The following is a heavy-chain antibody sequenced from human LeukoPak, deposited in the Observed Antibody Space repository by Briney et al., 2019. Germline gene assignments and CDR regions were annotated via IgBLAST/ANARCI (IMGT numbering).Heavy chain of an antibody. J-gene: IGHJ4*02. V-gene: IGHV1-18*01. CDR1: GYTFTSYG. CDR2: ISAYNGNT. Sequence: ASVKVSCKASGYTFTSYGISWVRQAPGQGLEWMGWISAYNGNTNYAQKFQGRVTMTRDTSTSTVYMELSSLTSEDTAVYYCARGDYGDYRYYLDYWAQGALVTVS. D-gene: IGHD4-17*01. CDR3: ARGDYGDYRYYLDY.